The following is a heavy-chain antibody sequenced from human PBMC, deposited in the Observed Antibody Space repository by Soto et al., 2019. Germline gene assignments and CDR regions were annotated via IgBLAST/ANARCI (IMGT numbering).Heavy chain of an antibody. J-gene: IGHJ6*02. CDR1: GFTFGTYA. V-gene: IGHV3-23*01. CDR3: ARERTSKGGLDI. CDR2: ISGSGGST. Sequence: GGSLRLSCAASGFTFGTYAMNWVRQAPGKGLEWISAISGSGGSTHYADSLKGRFTISRDNAKNTLYLEMHSLTVDDTAVYYCARERTSKGGLDIWGQGTTVTVSS.